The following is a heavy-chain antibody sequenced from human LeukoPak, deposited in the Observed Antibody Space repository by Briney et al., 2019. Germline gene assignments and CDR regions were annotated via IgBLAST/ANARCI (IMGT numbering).Heavy chain of an antibody. V-gene: IGHV4-61*02. CDR2: IYTSGST. CDR1: GGSISSGSYY. Sequence: SETLSLTCTVSGGSISSGSYYWSWIRQPAGKGLEWIGRIYTSGSTNYNPSLKSRVTISVDTSKNQFSLKLSSVTAADTAVYYCASSEKKTVGATDYWGQGTLVTVSS. J-gene: IGHJ4*02. D-gene: IGHD1-26*01. CDR3: ASSEKKTVGATDY.